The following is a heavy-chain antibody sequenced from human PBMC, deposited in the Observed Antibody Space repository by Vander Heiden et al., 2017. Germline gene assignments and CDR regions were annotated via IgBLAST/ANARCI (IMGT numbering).Heavy chain of an antibody. Sequence: QVQLVQSGAEVKKPGASVKVSCKASGYTFTSSGISWVRQAPGKRLEWMGWISAYTGNTNYAQKLQGRVTMTTDTSTSTAYMELRSLRSDDTAVYYCARILYYYDSSGYYGNYYYGMDVWGQGTTVTVSS. V-gene: IGHV1-18*01. CDR3: ARILYYYDSSGYYGNYYYGMDV. CDR1: GYTFTSSG. CDR2: ISAYTGNT. J-gene: IGHJ6*02. D-gene: IGHD3-22*01.